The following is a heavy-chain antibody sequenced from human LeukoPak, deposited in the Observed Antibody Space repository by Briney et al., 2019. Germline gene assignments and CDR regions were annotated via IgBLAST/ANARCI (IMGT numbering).Heavy chain of an antibody. Sequence: TGGSLRLSCAASGFTFSSYAMSWVRQAPGGGLEWVSAISGSGGSTYYSDSVKGRFTISRDNSKNTLYLQMNSLRAEDAAVYYCAKLFGSGYEGDYWGQGTLVSVSS. J-gene: IGHJ4*02. D-gene: IGHD5-12*01. CDR3: AKLFGSGYEGDY. CDR1: GFTFSSYA. CDR2: ISGSGGST. V-gene: IGHV3-23*01.